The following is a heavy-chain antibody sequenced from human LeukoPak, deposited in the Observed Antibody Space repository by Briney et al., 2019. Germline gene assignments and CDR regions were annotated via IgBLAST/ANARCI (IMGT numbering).Heavy chain of an antibody. CDR2: INHSGST. Sequence: SETLSLTCAVYGGSFSGYYWSWIRQPPGKGLEWIGEINHSGSTNYNPSLKSPVTISVDTSKNHFSLRLSSVTAADTAVYYCARPVRASLADAFDIWGQGTMVTVSS. D-gene: IGHD3-10*02. V-gene: IGHV4-34*01. CDR3: ARPVRASLADAFDI. J-gene: IGHJ3*02. CDR1: GGSFSGYY.